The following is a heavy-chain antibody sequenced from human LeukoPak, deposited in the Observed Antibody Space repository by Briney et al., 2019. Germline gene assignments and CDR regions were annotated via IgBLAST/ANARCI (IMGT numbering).Heavy chain of an antibody. V-gene: IGHV3-30*04. D-gene: IGHD2-8*01. J-gene: IGHJ4*02. CDR3: AKSNIYRVCYFDY. CDR1: GFTFSSYA. CDR2: ISYDGSNK. Sequence: GGSLRLSCAASGFTFSSYAMHWVRQAPGKGLEWVALISYDGSNKYYADSVKGRFTISRDNSKNTLYLQMNSLRAEDTAVYYCAKSNIYRVCYFDYWGQGTLVTVSS.